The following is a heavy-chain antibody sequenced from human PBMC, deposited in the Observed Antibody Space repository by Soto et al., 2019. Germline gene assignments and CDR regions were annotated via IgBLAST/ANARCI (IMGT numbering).Heavy chain of an antibody. CDR3: ARFAREENPKVGSWYYFDY. CDR2: IYYSGRT. J-gene: IGHJ4*02. CDR1: GGSISSGGYF. Sequence: QVQLQESGPGLVKPSQTLSLTCTVSGGSISSGGYFWSWVRQHPGKGLEWIGDIYYSGRTYYNPSLKGRVTLSVDTSKNQFSLKLSSVTAADTAVYYCARFAREENPKVGSWYYFDYWGQGTRVTVSS. V-gene: IGHV4-31*03. D-gene: IGHD6-13*01.